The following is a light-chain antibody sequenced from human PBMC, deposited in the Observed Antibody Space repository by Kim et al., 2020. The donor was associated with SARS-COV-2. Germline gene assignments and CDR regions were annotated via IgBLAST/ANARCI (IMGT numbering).Light chain of an antibody. V-gene: IGLV2-14*03. Sequence: QSITISCTGTSSDVGGYNYVSWYQQHPGKAPKLMIYDVSIRPSEISNRFSGSKSGNTASLTISGLQAEDEADYYCSSYTSSSTLGVFGGGTKVTVL. CDR1: SSDVGGYNY. J-gene: IGLJ2*01. CDR3: SSYTSSSTLGV. CDR2: DVS.